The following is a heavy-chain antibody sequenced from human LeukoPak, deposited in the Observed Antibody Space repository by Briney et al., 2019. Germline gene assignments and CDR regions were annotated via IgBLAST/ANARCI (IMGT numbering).Heavy chain of an antibody. CDR1: GFTFSSYS. J-gene: IGHJ6*02. Sequence: GGSLRLSCAASGFTFSSYSMNWVRQAPGKGLEWVSYISSSSTISYAESVKGRFTISRDNAKNSLYLQMNSLRAEDTAVYYCARDLVAVTASYGMDVWGQGTTVTVSS. CDR3: ARDLVAVTASYGMDV. D-gene: IGHD2-21*02. V-gene: IGHV3-48*04. CDR2: ISSSSTI.